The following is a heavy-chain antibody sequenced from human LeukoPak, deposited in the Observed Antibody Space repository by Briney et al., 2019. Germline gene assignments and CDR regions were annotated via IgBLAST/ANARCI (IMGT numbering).Heavy chain of an antibody. D-gene: IGHD6-19*01. CDR1: GFTFSSYS. J-gene: IGHJ4*02. Sequence: GGSLRLSCAASGFTFSSYSMNWVRQAPGKGLEWVSYISSSSSTIYYADSVKGRFTISRDNAKNSLYLQMNSLRAEDTAVYYCARDRGMAVAGTFDYWGQGTLATVSS. CDR3: ARDRGMAVAGTFDY. CDR2: ISSSSSTI. V-gene: IGHV3-48*01.